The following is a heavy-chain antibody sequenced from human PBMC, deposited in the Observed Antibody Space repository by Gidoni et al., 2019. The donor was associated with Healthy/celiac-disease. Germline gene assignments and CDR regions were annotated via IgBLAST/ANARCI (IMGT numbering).Heavy chain of an antibody. D-gene: IGHD3-22*01. Sequence: QVQLVQSGAEVKKPGSSVKVSCKASGGPFSSYAISWVRQAPGQGFEWMGGIIPIFGTANYAQKFQGRVTITADESTSTAYMELSSLRSEDTAVYYCASDATTFYSSGYSQYDYWGQGTLVTVSS. CDR3: ASDATTFYSSGYSQYDY. V-gene: IGHV1-69*01. CDR1: GGPFSSYA. CDR2: IIPIFGTA. J-gene: IGHJ4*02.